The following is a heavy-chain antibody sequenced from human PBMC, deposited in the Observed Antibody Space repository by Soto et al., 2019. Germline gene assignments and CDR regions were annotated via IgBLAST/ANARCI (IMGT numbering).Heavy chain of an antibody. Sequence: GGSLRLSCAASGFTFSSYAMSWVRQAPGKGLEWVSAISAGGGNTYYADSVKGRFTISRDNSKNTLYLQMNSLRLEDTAMYYCARGDYHDTSGPFSDAFDVWGPGTMVT. CDR1: GFTFSSYA. J-gene: IGHJ3*01. CDR3: ARGDYHDTSGPFSDAFDV. CDR2: ISAGGGNT. D-gene: IGHD3-22*01. V-gene: IGHV3-23*01.